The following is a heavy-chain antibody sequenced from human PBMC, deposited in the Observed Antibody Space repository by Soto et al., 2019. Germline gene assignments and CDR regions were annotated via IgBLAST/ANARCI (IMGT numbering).Heavy chain of an antibody. CDR2: IIPIFGTA. Sequence: QVQLVQSGAEVKKPGSSVKVSCKASGGTFGSYAISWVRQAPGQGLEWMGGIIPIFGTANYAQKFQGRVTITADESTRIAYMEVSSLRSEDTAVYYGAKDTRRYCTAGTCVPGFDPWGQGTLVTVSS. V-gene: IGHV1-69*01. CDR1: GGTFGSYA. CDR3: AKDTRRYCTAGTCVPGFDP. J-gene: IGHJ5*02. D-gene: IGHD2-8*02.